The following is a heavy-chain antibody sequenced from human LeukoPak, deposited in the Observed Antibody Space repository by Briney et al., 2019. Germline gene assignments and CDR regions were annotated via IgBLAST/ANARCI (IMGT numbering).Heavy chain of an antibody. J-gene: IGHJ4*02. Sequence: SETLSLTCAVSGYSISSGYYWGWIRQPPGKGLEWIGNIFHNGNTHYNSSLKSQVTISLDTSKNQFSLKLISVTAADTAVYFCASSARVPFDYWGQGTLVTVSS. CDR2: IFHNGNT. CDR1: GYSISSGYY. CDR3: ASSARVPFDY. V-gene: IGHV4-38-2*01.